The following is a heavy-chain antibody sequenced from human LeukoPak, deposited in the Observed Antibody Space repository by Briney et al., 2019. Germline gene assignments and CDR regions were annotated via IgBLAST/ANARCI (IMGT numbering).Heavy chain of an antibody. CDR3: ARDGVRYSGYDTYYFGY. CDR1: GFTFSSYA. J-gene: IGHJ4*02. Sequence: PGGSLRLSCAASGFTFSSYAMHWVRQAPGKGLEWVAVISYDGSNKYYADSVKGRFTISRDNSKNTLYLQMNSLRAEDTAVYYCARDGVRYSGYDTYYFGYWGQGTLVTVSS. CDR2: ISYDGSNK. D-gene: IGHD5-12*01. V-gene: IGHV3-30*04.